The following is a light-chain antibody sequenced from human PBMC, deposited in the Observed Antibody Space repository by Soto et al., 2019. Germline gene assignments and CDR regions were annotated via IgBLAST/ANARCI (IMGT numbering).Light chain of an antibody. CDR3: HQHNNWPPLT. CDR1: QSGSSN. V-gene: IGKV3-15*01. J-gene: IGKJ4*01. Sequence: EIVMTQSPATLSVSPEESATLSCRARQSGSSNFACYPQQPGQAHRLLIYVASTRATGIPARFSCSGSGTVLALTLSSLQSEDFAVYYCHQHNNWPPLTVGGGNKVEIK. CDR2: VAS.